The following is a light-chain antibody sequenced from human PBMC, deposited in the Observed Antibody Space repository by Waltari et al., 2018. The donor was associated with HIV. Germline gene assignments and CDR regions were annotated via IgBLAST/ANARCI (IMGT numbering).Light chain of an antibody. CDR3: NSRDSSGNHVV. Sequence: SSELTQDPAVSVALGQTVRITCQRDSLRSYYASWYQQKPGQAPVLLIYGKNNRPSGIPDRFSGSSSGNTASLTITGAQAEDEADYYCNSRDSSGNHVVFGGGTKLTVL. J-gene: IGLJ2*01. CDR1: SLRSYY. CDR2: GKN. V-gene: IGLV3-19*01.